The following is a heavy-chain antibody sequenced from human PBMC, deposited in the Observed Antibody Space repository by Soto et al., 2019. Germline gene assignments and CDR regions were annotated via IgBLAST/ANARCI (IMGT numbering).Heavy chain of an antibody. D-gene: IGHD6-6*01. CDR2: ISYDGSNK. Sequence: TGGSLRLSCAASGFTFSGYAMHWVRQAPGKGLEWVAVISYDGSNKYYADSVKGRFTISRDNSKNTLYLQMNSLRAEDTAVYYCARKYSSSNPVDYWGQGTLVTVSS. CDR3: ARKYSSSNPVDY. V-gene: IGHV3-30*04. J-gene: IGHJ4*02. CDR1: GFTFSGYA.